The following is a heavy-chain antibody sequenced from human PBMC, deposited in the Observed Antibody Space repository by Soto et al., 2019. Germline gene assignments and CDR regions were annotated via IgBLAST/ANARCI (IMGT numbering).Heavy chain of an antibody. CDR3: ATVDETGWFAP. CDR2: VNTKNGDT. V-gene: IGHV1-8*01. J-gene: IGHJ5*02. CDR1: GYSFTRDD. Sequence: QVQLVQSGAEVKKPGASVKVSCKTSGYSFTRDDLNWVRQAVGQGLQWLGWVNTKNGDTGYAQEFQGRVSMTRNISISTAYMELTGLRPEDTAVYYCATVDETGWFAPWGQGTLVTVST.